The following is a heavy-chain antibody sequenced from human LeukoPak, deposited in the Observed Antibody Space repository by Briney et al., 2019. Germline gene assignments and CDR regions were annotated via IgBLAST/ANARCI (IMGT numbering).Heavy chain of an antibody. J-gene: IGHJ4*02. Sequence: GGALRLSCAASGFTFSTSDMHWVRQTPGKGLEWLTFIRYDGSTKFYADSVKGRFTISRDNSQNTLYIQMTSLRAEDTAVYYCALDTGETYYYDTLLGHWGQRILFSVSS. CDR1: GFTFSTSD. D-gene: IGHD3-22*01. CDR2: IRYDGSTK. V-gene: IGHV3-30*02. CDR3: ALDTGETYYYDTLLGH.